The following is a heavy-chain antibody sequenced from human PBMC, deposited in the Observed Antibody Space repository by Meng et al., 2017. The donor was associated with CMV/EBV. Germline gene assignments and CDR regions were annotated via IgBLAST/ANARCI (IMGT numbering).Heavy chain of an antibody. CDR1: GFTFSSYA. J-gene: IGHJ6*02. CDR2: ISYDGSNK. D-gene: IGHD2-2*01. Sequence: GESLKISCAASGFTFSSYAMHWVRQAPGKGLEWVAVISYDGSNKYYADSVKGRFTISRDNSKNTLYLQMNSLRAEDTAVYYCARIGGYCSSTSCVVMDVWGQGTTVTVSS. CDR3: ARIGGYCSSTSCVVMDV. V-gene: IGHV3-30-3*01.